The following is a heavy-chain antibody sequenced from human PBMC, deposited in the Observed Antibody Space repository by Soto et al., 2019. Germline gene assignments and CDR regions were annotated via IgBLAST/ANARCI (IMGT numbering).Heavy chain of an antibody. CDR2: VKGKTDGETT. D-gene: IGHD6-13*01. CDR1: GFTFSKAL. V-gene: IGHV3-15*01. CDR3: TAAVRRSAAWGSDS. Sequence: PGGSLRLSCAASGFTFSKALMSWVRQAPGKGPEWVGGVKGKTDGETTGYAAPVRGRFTISRDDSKNMVYLQMNSVKTEDTALYYCTAAVRRSAAWGSDSWGQGTLVTVSS. J-gene: IGHJ5*01.